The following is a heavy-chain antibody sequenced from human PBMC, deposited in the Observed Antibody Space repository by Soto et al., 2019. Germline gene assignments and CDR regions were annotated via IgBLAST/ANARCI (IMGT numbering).Heavy chain of an antibody. CDR3: ARVNLDYVTGMDV. Sequence: QVQLQESGPGLVKPSQTLSLTCTVSGGPITNYWSWIRQHPGMGLEWIGYIYDSGSTYYNPSLKSRVTMLLDTSKNQLSLKLTSVTAADTAVYYCARVNLDYVTGMDVWGQGTTVTVSS. J-gene: IGHJ6*02. CDR2: IYDSGST. CDR1: GGPITNY. D-gene: IGHD4-17*01. V-gene: IGHV4-31*03.